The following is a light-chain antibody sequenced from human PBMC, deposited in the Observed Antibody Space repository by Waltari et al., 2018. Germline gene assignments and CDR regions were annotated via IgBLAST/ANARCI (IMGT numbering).Light chain of an antibody. V-gene: IGKV3-11*01. J-gene: IGKJ4*01. CDR1: QSVGTY. CDR3: QQRTDWPPLT. CDR2: DAS. Sequence: EIVLTQSPATLSLSPGERATLPCRASQSVGTYLAWYQQKPGQAPRLRISDASYRASGIPARFSGSGSGTDFTLTISSLEPEDFAIYYCQQRTDWPPLTFGGGTKVEIK.